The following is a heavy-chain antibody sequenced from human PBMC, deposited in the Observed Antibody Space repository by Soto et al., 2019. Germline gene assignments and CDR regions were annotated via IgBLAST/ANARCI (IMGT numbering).Heavy chain of an antibody. J-gene: IGHJ3*02. CDR3: ARDTYYYDSSVHFSADAFDI. CDR1: VVPSSSYW. V-gene: IGHV3-74*01. CDR2: ILNDGSST. Sequence: EVQLVESGGGLVQPGGCLGLSYAASVVPSSSYWIHWVRQAPGKGLVWVSRILNDGSSTNYADSVKGRFTSSRDNAKNTLYLQINRLRAEDTAVYFCARDTYYYDSSVHFSADAFDIWGQGKMVTVSS. D-gene: IGHD3-22*01.